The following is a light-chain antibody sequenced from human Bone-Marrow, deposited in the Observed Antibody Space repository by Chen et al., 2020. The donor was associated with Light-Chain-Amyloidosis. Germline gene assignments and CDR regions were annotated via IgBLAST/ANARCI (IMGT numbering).Light chain of an antibody. CDR2: EVT. CDR1: RSDVGGDNH. Sequence: QSALTQPASVSGSPGQSITISCTGTRSDVGGDNHVSWYQQHPDQAPKLMIYEVTNRPSWVPDRGSGSKADDAASLTISGLQTEDEADYCCSSYTITNTRVFGSGTRVTVL. J-gene: IGLJ1*01. CDR3: SSYTITNTRV. V-gene: IGLV2-14*01.